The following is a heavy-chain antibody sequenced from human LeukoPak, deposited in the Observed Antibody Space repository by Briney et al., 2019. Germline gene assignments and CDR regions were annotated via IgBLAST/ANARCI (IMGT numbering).Heavy chain of an antibody. CDR1: GYSFTTYW. CDR3: ARGTPVDY. CDR2: IYPTDSDT. Sequence: GESLKISCKGSGYSFTTYWSGWVRQLPGKGLEWMGIIYPTDSDTRYSPSFQGQVTISADNSISTAYLQWSSLKASDTAIYFCARGTPVDYWGQGTMVTVSS. J-gene: IGHJ4*02. V-gene: IGHV5-51*01.